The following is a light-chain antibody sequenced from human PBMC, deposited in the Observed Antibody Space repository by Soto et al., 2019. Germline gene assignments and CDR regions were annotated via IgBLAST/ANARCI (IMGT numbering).Light chain of an antibody. CDR1: QSVSTNY. Sequence: EIVLTQSPGTLSLSPGERATLSCRASQSVSTNYLAWYQQKAGQAPRRLIYGASSRATGIPDRFSGSGSGTAFTLTISRLAPEDFAVSYCQQYGSTPFTFGPGTKVDIK. CDR2: GAS. J-gene: IGKJ3*01. CDR3: QQYGSTPFT. V-gene: IGKV3-20*01.